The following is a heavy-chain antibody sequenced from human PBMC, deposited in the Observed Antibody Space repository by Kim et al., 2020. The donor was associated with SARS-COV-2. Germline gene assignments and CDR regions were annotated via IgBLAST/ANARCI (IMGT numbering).Heavy chain of an antibody. J-gene: IGHJ6*03. CDR3: ARHPRLEHNSAWINYYYYYYMDV. V-gene: IGHV5-51*01. CDR2: IYPADSDT. CDR1: GYSFTNYW. D-gene: IGHD6-19*01. Sequence: GESLKISCQGSGYSFTNYWIGWVRQMPGKGLEWMGIIYPADSDTRYSPSFEGQVTISADKSISTAYLQWSSLTASDTAMYYCARHPRLEHNSAWINYYYYYYMDVWGKGTTVTVSS.